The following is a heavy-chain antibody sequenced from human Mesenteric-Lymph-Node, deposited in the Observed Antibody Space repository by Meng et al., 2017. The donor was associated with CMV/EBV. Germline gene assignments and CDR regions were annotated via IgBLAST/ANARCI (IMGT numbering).Heavy chain of an antibody. D-gene: IGHD3-10*01. CDR1: YTCTGYY. CDR3: ARDDSDYYAVYYFDS. Sequence: YTCTGYYMDWVRQAHGKGVEWMRIINASGGNTSYAGKLQSRVNMTRDTYTSTVYMELNSLRSEDTAVYYCARDDSDYYAVYYFDSWGQGTLVTVSS. J-gene: IGHJ4*02. V-gene: IGHV1-46*04. CDR2: INASGGNT.